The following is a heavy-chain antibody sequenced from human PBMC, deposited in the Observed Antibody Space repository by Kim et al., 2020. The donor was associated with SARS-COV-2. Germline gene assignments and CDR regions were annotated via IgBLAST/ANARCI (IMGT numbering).Heavy chain of an antibody. J-gene: IGHJ3*02. CDR1: GFTFSSYA. V-gene: IGHV3-64*01. CDR3: AREVGRYGGNPTGAFDI. Sequence: GGSLRLSCAASGFTFSSYAMHWVRQAPGKGLEYVSAISSNGGSTYYANSVKGRFTISRDNSKNTLYLQMGSLRAEDMAVYYCAREVGRYGGNPTGAFDIWGQGTMVTVSS. D-gene: IGHD4-17*01. CDR2: ISSNGGST.